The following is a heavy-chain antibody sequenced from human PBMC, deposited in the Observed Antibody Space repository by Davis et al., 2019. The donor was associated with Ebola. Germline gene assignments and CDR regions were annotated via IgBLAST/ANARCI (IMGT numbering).Heavy chain of an antibody. CDR3: ARDGCTSAACYYYYGMDV. CDR1: GFNVGSNY. V-gene: IGHV3-21*01. CDR2: ISSSSSYI. Sequence: GESLKISCAASGFNVGSNYMSWVRQAPGKGLEWVSSISSSSSYIYYADSVKGRFTISRDNAKNSLYLQMNSLRAEDTAVYYCARDGCTSAACYYYYGMDVWGKGTTVTVSS. J-gene: IGHJ6*04. D-gene: IGHD2-8*01.